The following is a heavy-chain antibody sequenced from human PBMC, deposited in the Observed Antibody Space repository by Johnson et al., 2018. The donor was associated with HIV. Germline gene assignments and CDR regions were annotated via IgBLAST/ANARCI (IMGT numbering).Heavy chain of an antibody. CDR1: GFTFDDYA. CDR3: ARGAYSSSWHASDASDI. D-gene: IGHD6-13*01. J-gene: IGHJ3*02. Sequence: VQLVESGGGLVQPGGSLRLSCAASGFTFDDYAMHWVRQAPGKGLEWVSGIDWNGGSSGYADSVKGRFSISRDNGKNPLYLQMNSLRAEDTALYYCARGAYSSSWHASDASDIWGQGTMVTVSS. CDR2: IDWNGGSS. V-gene: IGHV3-20*04.